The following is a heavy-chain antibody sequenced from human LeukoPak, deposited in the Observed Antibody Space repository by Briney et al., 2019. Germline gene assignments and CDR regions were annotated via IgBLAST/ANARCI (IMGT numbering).Heavy chain of an antibody. CDR3: ARVRCSSNSCFPDY. CDR1: GFTFSGSF. J-gene: IGHJ4*02. D-gene: IGHD2-2*01. CDR2: IKQDGSDK. V-gene: IGHV3-7*01. Sequence: GGSLRLSCAASGFTFSGSFIHWVRQASGKGLEWVANIKQDGSDKYYVDSVEGRFTISRDNAKNSLFLQMNSLRAEDTAVYYCARVRCSSNSCFPDYWGQGTLVTVSS.